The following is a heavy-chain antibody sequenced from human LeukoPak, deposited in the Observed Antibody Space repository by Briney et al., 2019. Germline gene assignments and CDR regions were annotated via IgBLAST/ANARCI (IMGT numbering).Heavy chain of an antibody. CDR2: IWYDGSNK. CDR1: GFTFSSYG. D-gene: IGHD3-22*01. CDR3: ARDRDHYYDSSGYLTPSFDY. V-gene: IGHV3-33*01. Sequence: GRSLRLSCAASGFTFSSYGMRWVRQAPGKGLEWVAVIWYDGSNKYYADSVKGRFTISRDNSKNTLYLQMNSLRAEDTAVYYCARDRDHYYDSSGYLTPSFDYWGQGTLVTVSS. J-gene: IGHJ4*02.